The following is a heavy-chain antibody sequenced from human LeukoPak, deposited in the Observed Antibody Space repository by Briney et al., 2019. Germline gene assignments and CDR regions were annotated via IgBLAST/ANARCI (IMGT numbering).Heavy chain of an antibody. V-gene: IGHV4-59*01. CDR3: ARIIMSSLYYYYMDV. J-gene: IGHJ6*03. D-gene: IGHD3-10*02. Sequence: SETLSLTCTVSDDSINSYYWTWIRQPPGKGLEWFGYISYSGSTNYNPSLKSRVTISVNTSKNQFSLKLSSVTAADTAVYYCARIIMSSLYYYYMDVWGKGTTVTVSS. CDR2: ISYSGST. CDR1: DDSINSYY.